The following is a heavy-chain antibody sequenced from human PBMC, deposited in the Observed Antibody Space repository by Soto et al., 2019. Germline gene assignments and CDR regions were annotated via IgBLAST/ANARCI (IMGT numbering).Heavy chain of an antibody. D-gene: IGHD6-13*01. CDR3: ARGVIAAAGSDY. V-gene: IGHV4-59*01. CDR2: IYYSGST. J-gene: IGHJ4*02. CDR1: GGSISSYY. Sequence: SETLSLTCTVSGGSISSYYWSWIRQPPGKGLEWIGYIYYSGSTNYNPSLKSRVTISVDTSKNQFSLKLSSVTAADTAVYYCARGVIAAAGSDYWGQGTLVTAPQ.